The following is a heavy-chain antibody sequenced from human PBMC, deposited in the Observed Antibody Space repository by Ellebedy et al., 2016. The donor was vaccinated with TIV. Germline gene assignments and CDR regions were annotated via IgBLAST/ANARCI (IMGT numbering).Heavy chain of an antibody. CDR1: GFTFSSNS. V-gene: IGHV3-30*03. Sequence: GESLKISCAASGFTFSSNSMNWVRQSPRKGLEWVAIVSFDVNKKFYTDSVKGRFTISRDNSKNTLYLDMNSLGVEDTAVYYCARDLTQYASGAGLSDSWGQGTLVTVSS. CDR3: ARDLTQYASGAGLSDS. CDR2: VSFDVNKK. J-gene: IGHJ4*02. D-gene: IGHD2-2*01.